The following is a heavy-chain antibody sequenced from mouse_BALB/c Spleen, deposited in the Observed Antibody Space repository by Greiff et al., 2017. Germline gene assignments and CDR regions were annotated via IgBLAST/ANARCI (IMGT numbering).Heavy chain of an antibody. D-gene: IGHD2-1*01. J-gene: IGHJ4*01. V-gene: IGHV1-18*01. CDR2: INPNNGGT. CDR1: GYTFTDYN. Sequence: EVQLQQSGPELVKPGASVKIPCKASGYTFTDYNMDWVKQSHGKSLEWIGDINPNNGGTIYNQKFKGKATLTVDKSSSTAYMELRSLTSEDTAVYYCARVRGNSYYYAMDYWGQGTSVTVSS. CDR3: ARVRGNSYYYAMDY.